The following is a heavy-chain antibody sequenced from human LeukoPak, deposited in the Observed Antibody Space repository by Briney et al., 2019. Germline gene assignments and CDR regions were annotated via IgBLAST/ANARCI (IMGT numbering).Heavy chain of an antibody. CDR2: IYYSGST. Sequence: SETLSLTCTVSGGSISSGDYYWSWIRQPLGKGLEWIGYIYYSGSTYYNPSLKSRVTISVDTSKNQFSLKLSSVTAADTAVYYCARSSYYYGSGSYYNLNVDGMDVWGQGTTVTVSS. D-gene: IGHD3-10*01. J-gene: IGHJ6*02. CDR1: GGSISSGDYY. V-gene: IGHV4-30-4*01. CDR3: ARSSYYYGSGSYYNLNVDGMDV.